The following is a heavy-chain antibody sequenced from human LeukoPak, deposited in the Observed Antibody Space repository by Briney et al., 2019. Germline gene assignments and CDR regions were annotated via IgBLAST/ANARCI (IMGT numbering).Heavy chain of an antibody. J-gene: IGHJ6*03. V-gene: IGHV4-39*07. Sequence: SETLSLTCTVSGGSISSSSYYWGWIRQPPGKGLEWIGSISYSGSTYYNPSLKSRVTISVDTSKNQFSLKLSSVTAADTAVYYCARGYCSGGSCYSYYYYNYMDVWGKGTTVTVSS. CDR3: ARGYCSGGSCYSYYYYNYMDV. D-gene: IGHD2-15*01. CDR1: GGSISSSSYY. CDR2: ISYSGST.